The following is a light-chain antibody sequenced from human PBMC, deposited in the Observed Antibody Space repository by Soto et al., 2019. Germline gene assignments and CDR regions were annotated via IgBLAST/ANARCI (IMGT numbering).Light chain of an antibody. J-gene: IGLJ1*01. CDR2: THN. CDR3: QSYDSRLSAYV. V-gene: IGLV1-40*01. Sequence: QSVLTQPPSVSGAPGQRVTISCTGSSSNIGAGYDVHWYLHVPGTAPKLLVYTHNNRPSGVPDRFSGSTSGTSASLAITGLQSEDEADYYCQSYDSRLSAYVFGTGTKVTVL. CDR1: SSNIGAGYD.